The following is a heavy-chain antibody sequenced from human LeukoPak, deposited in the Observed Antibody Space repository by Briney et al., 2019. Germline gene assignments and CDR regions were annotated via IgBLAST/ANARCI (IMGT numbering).Heavy chain of an antibody. J-gene: IGHJ4*02. CDR3: AKDPDGLRGFLTGYDY. D-gene: IGHD3-9*01. CDR2: ISGNGGST. CDR1: GFTFSIYA. Sequence: PGGSLRLSCAASGFTFSIYAMSWVRQTPGKGLEWVSAISGNGGSTFYADSVKGRFSISRDNSKNTLYLQMNRLRAEDTAVYYCAKDPDGLRGFLTGYDYWGQGTLVTVSS. V-gene: IGHV3-23*01.